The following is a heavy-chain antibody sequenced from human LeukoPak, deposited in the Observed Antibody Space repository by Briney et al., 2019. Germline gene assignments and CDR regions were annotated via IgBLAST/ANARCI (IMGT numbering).Heavy chain of an antibody. J-gene: IGHJ4*02. Sequence: PGGSLRLSCAASGFTFSSYGMPWVRQAPGKGLEWVAVISYDGSNKYYADSVKGRFTISRDNSKNTLYLQMNSLRAEDTAVYYCAASRIAAAGILDYWGQGTLVTVSS. V-gene: IGHV3-30*03. D-gene: IGHD6-13*01. CDR2: ISYDGSNK. CDR1: GFTFSSYG. CDR3: AASRIAAAGILDY.